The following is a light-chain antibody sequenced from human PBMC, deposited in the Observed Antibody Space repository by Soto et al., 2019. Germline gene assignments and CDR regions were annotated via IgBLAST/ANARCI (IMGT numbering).Light chain of an antibody. J-gene: IGKJ4*01. CDR1: HDIRNS. V-gene: IGKV1-33*01. CDR3: QQYDNLPLT. Sequence: IQMTQSPSSLSASIGDRVTITCHASHDIRNSLNWYQQTPGKPPTLLISDASSLEAGVPSRFSGSGFGTAFSFTIISLQPDDFATYFCQQYDNLPLTFGGGTKVDI. CDR2: DAS.